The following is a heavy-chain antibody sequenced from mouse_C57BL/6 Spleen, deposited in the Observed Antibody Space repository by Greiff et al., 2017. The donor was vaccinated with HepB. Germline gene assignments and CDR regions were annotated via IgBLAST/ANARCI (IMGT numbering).Heavy chain of an antibody. CDR3: ARSAVYDYDGAWFAY. D-gene: IGHD2-4*01. Sequence: VQLQQSGPELVRPGASVKIPCKASGYTFTDYNMDWVKQSHGKSLEWIGDINPNNGGTIYNQKFKGKATLTVDKSSSTAYMELRSLTSEDTAVYYCARSAVYDYDGAWFAYWGQGTLVTVSA. V-gene: IGHV1-18*01. CDR2: INPNNGGT. CDR1: GYTFTDYN. J-gene: IGHJ3*01.